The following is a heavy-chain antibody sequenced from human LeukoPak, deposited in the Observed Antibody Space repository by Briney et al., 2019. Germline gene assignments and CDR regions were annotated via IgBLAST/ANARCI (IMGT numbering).Heavy chain of an antibody. D-gene: IGHD3-3*01. Sequence: PSETLSLTCAGYCISFSGYYWSWIRPPPGKGLEWIGYIYYSGSTNYNPSLKSRVTISVDTSKNQFSLKLSSVTAADTAVYYCAREGRFFIDYWGQGTLVTVSS. V-gene: IGHV4-59*01. CDR2: IYYSGST. J-gene: IGHJ4*02. CDR3: AREGRFFIDY. CDR1: CISFSGYY.